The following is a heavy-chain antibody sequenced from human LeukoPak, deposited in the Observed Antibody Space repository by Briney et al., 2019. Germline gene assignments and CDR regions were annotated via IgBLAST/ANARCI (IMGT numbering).Heavy chain of an antibody. CDR3: ARDRRVVYGSGSYYDY. J-gene: IGHJ4*02. V-gene: IGHV4-4*07. D-gene: IGHD3-10*01. CDR1: GGSISSYY. CDR2: IYTIGST. Sequence: SETLSLTCTVSGGSISSYYWSWIRQPAGKGLEWIGRIYTIGSTNYNPSLKSRVTISVDTSKNQFFLELSSVTAADTAVYYCARDRRVVYGSGSYYDYWGQGTLVTVSS.